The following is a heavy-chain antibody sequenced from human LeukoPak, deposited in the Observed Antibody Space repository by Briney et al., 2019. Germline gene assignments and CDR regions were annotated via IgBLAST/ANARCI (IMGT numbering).Heavy chain of an antibody. J-gene: IGHJ6*02. Sequence: GASVKVSCKASGYTFTSYGISWVRQAPGQGLEWMGWISAYNGNTNYAQKLQGRVTMTTDTSTSTAYMELRSLRSDDTAVYYCARDTAGTLYYYYGMDVWGQGTTVTVSS. D-gene: IGHD6-13*01. CDR1: GYTFTSYG. CDR2: ISAYNGNT. CDR3: ARDTAGTLYYYYGMDV. V-gene: IGHV1-18*01.